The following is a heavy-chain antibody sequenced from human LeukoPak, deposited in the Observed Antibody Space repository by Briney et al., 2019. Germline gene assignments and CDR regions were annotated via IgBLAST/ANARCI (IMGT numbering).Heavy chain of an antibody. Sequence: GGSLRLSCAASGFSFNSYSMNWVRQAPGKGLEWLSYISSGGGTTYYADSVRGRFTISRDNSKNTLYLQMNGLRAEDTAIYYCAKDRGSTSPWYTDYWGQGTLVTVSS. V-gene: IGHV3-48*01. D-gene: IGHD3-16*01. CDR3: AKDRGSTSPWYTDY. CDR2: ISSGGGTT. J-gene: IGHJ4*02. CDR1: GFSFNSYS.